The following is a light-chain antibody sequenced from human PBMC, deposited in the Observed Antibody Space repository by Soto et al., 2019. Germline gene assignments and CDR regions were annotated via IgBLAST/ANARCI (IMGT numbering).Light chain of an antibody. Sequence: EMVLTQSPGTLSVSVGERATLSCRGSQSLRTNSLAWYQQKPGQAPRLLISGVYSRAAGIPDRFSGSGSGTDLNLTTSSLEPEDFAVYYCQQYDTSPRTFGQGTKVDIK. CDR2: GVY. CDR3: QQYDTSPRT. J-gene: IGKJ1*01. V-gene: IGKV3-20*01. CDR1: QSLRTNS.